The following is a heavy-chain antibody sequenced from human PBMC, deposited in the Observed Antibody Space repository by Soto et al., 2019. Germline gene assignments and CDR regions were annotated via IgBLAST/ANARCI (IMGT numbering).Heavy chain of an antibody. J-gene: IGHJ6*02. Sequence: PGGSLRLSCAASGFTFSSYSMNWVRQAPGKGLEWVSSTSSSSSYIYYADSVKGRFTISRDNAKNSLYLQMNSLRAEDTAVYYCARDGGTIFGVVPASFGMDVWGQGTTVTVSS. D-gene: IGHD3-3*01. CDR2: TSSSSSYI. V-gene: IGHV3-21*01. CDR3: ARDGGTIFGVVPASFGMDV. CDR1: GFTFSSYS.